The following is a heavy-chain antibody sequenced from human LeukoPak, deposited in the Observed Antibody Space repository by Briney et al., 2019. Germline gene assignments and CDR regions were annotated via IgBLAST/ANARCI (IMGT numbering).Heavy chain of an antibody. J-gene: IGHJ4*02. V-gene: IGHV1-18*01. CDR1: GYTFTSYG. CDR3: ARDVELELRGIFDY. CDR2: ISAYNGNT. D-gene: IGHD1-26*01. Sequence: ASVKVSCKASGYTFTSYGISWVRQAPGQGLEWMGWISAYNGNTSYAQNLQGRVTMTTDTSTSTAYMELRSLRSDDTAVYYCARDVELELRGIFDYWGQGTLVTVSS.